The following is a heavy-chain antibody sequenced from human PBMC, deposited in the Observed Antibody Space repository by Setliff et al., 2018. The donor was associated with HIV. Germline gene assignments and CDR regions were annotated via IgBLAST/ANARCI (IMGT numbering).Heavy chain of an antibody. CDR3: AKDWGGGGADAFDI. V-gene: IGHV3-53*05. CDR1: GFTVSDTH. CDR2: IYSDGRT. D-gene: IGHD2-21*01. J-gene: IGHJ3*02. Sequence: GGSLRLSCAASGFTVSDTHMTWVRQAPGKGLEWVSFIYSDGRTYYAESVKGRFTISRDNSKNTLYLQMNSLRAEDTAVYYCAKDWGGGGADAFDIWGQGTMVTVSS.